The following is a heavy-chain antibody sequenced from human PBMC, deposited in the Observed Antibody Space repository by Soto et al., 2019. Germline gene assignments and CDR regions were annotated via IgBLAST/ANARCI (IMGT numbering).Heavy chain of an antibody. J-gene: IGHJ4*02. CDR2: IIPIFGTA. Sequence: QVQLVQSGAEVKKPGSSVTVSCKASGGTFSSYAISWVRQAPGQGLEWMGGIIPIFGTANYAQKFQGRVTITADESTSTAYMELSSLRSEDTAVYYCARDWDITMVRGAHLDYWGQGTLVTVSS. V-gene: IGHV1-69*01. CDR1: GGTFSSYA. CDR3: ARDWDITMVRGAHLDY. D-gene: IGHD3-10*01.